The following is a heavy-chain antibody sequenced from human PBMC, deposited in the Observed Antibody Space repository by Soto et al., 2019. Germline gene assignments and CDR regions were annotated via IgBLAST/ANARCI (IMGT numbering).Heavy chain of an antibody. J-gene: IGHJ3*02. CDR2: IYSGGST. D-gene: IGHD3-9*01. V-gene: IGHV3-66*01. CDR1: GFTVSSNY. CDR3: ARDRAYYDILTGYYTGAAFDI. Sequence: GGSLRLSCAASGFTVSSNYMSWVRQAPGKGLEWVSVIYSGGSTYYADSVKGRFTISRDNSKNTLYLQMNSLRAEDTAVYYCARDRAYYDILTGYYTGAAFDIWGQGTMVTVS.